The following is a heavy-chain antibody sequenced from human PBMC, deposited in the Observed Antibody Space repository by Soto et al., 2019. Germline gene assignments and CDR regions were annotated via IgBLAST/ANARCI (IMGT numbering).Heavy chain of an antibody. CDR3: ARDLGYYDSSGYLGY. D-gene: IGHD3-22*01. Sequence: QVQLVESGGGVVQPGRSLRLSCAASGFTFSSYAMHWVRQAPGKGLEWVAVISYDGSNKYYADSVKGRFTISRDNSKNTLYLQMNSLRAEDTAVYYCARDLGYYDSSGYLGYWGQGTLVTVSS. J-gene: IGHJ4*02. CDR1: GFTFSSYA. V-gene: IGHV3-30-3*01. CDR2: ISYDGSNK.